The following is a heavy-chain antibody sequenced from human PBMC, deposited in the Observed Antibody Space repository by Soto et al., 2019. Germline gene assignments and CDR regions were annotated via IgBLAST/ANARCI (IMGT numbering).Heavy chain of an antibody. CDR1: GGSISSGGYS. V-gene: IGHV4-30-2*01. CDR3: GRISSHGDYAY. J-gene: IGHJ4*02. CDR2: IYHSGST. Sequence: SETLSLTCAVSGGSISSGGYSWSWIRQPPGKGLEWIGYIYHSGSTYYNPSPKSRVTISVDRSKNHFSLKLSSVTAADTAVYYCGRISSHGDYAYWGQGTLVTVSS. D-gene: IGHD4-17*01.